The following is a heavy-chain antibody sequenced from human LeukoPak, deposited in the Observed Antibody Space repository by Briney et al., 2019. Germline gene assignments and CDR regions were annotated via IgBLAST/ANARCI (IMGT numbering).Heavy chain of an antibody. CDR2: INHSGST. D-gene: IGHD6-19*01. CDR3: SRGDTLYSSGWAYYFDY. CDR1: GGSFSGYY. V-gene: IGHV4-34*01. Sequence: SETLSLTCAVYGGSFSGYYWSWIRQPPGKGLEWIGEINHSGSTNYNPSLKSRVTISVDTSKNQFSLKLSSVTAADTAVYYCSRGDTLYSSGWAYYFDYWGQGTLVTVSS. J-gene: IGHJ4*02.